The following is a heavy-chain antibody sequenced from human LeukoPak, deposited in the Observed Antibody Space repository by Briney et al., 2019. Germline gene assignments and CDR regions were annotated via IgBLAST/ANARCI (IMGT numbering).Heavy chain of an antibody. CDR3: DNCTRGGNNCGDDVCSPFDD. CDR1: AFTLNSMH. J-gene: IGHJ4*02. CDR2: ISDSGDYT. V-gene: IGHV3-23*01. Sequence: GGSLALYASGSAFTLNSMHLGRHRQAPGQGLEWVSAISDSGDYTSYADSVRGRLTISRDTSRNTLYLLMISLRTVDTDEYYCDNCTRGGNNCGDDVCSPFDDWGQGTLVTVSS. D-gene: IGHD5-24*01.